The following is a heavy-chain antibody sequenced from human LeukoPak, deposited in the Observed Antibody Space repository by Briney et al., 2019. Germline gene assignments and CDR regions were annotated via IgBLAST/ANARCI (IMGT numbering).Heavy chain of an antibody. J-gene: IGHJ4*02. CDR2: IYYSGST. CDR1: GASFSSSTYY. CDR3: ARHAGVISATGTRPFDY. V-gene: IGHV4-39*01. D-gene: IGHD6-13*01. Sequence: SETLSLTCTVSGASFSSSTYYWGWIRQPPGKGLEWIGSIYYSGSTYYNPSLKSRVTTSVDTSKNQFSLKLSSVTAADTAVYYCARHAGVISATGTRPFDYWGQGTLVTVSS.